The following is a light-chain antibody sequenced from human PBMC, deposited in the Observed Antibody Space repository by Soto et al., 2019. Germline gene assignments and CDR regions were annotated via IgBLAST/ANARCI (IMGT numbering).Light chain of an antibody. CDR1: NTDLGVYRY. CDR2: DVN. Sequence: QSVLAQPASVSGSFGQSITISCSRPNTDLGVYRYVSWYQHHPGKAPKLLIYDVNNRPSGISDRFSGSKSGDTASLTISGLQAEDEADYFCFSKISGFVFGFGTGSKLTVL. CDR3: FSKISGFVFG. J-gene: IGLJ1*01. V-gene: IGLV2-14*01.